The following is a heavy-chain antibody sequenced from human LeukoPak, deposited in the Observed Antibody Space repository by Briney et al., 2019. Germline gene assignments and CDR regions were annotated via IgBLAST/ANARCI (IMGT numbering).Heavy chain of an antibody. J-gene: IGHJ3*02. V-gene: IGHV3-33*01. CDR3: ARSGVGATVIVAFDI. CDR1: GFTFSSYG. CDR2: IWYDGSNK. D-gene: IGHD1-26*01. Sequence: GGSLRLSCAASGFTFSSYGMHWVRQAPGKGLEWVAVIWYDGSNKYYADSVKGRFTISRDNSKNTLCLQMNSLRAEDTAVYYCARSGVGATVIVAFDIWGQGTMVTVSS.